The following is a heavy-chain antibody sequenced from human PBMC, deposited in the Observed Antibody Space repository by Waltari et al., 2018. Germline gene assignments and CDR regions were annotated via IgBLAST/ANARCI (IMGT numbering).Heavy chain of an antibody. V-gene: IGHV4-34*01. D-gene: IGHD3-10*01. Sequence: QVTLQQWGAGLLKPSETLSLTCAVYGGSCRGYYGSWIRQPPGKGLEWLGEINHSGSTNYTPSLTSRFTISVDTSKNQFSLKLSSVTAAYSSWYYGARGPPTGRGSGSPLRYWGQGTLVTFSS. CDR3: ARGPPTGRGSGSPLRY. J-gene: IGHJ4*02. CDR2: INHSGST. CDR1: GGSCRGYY.